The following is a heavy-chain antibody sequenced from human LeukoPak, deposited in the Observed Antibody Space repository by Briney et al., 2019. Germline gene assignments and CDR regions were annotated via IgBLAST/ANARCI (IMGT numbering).Heavy chain of an antibody. J-gene: IGHJ3*02. Sequence: TSETLSLTCAVYGGSFSGYYWSWIRQPPGKGLEWIGEINHSGSTNYNPSLKSRVTISVDTSKNQFSLKLSSVTAADTAVYYCARGVKGSQRAFDIWGQGTMVTVSS. CDR3: ARGVKGSQRAFDI. D-gene: IGHD6-25*01. CDR1: GGSFSGYY. CDR2: INHSGST. V-gene: IGHV4-34*01.